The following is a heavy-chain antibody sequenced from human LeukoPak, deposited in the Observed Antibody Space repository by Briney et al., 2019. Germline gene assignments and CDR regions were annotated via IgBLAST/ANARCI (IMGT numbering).Heavy chain of an antibody. CDR3: ARDSGYDYVWGSYRSYYFDY. Sequence: GGSLRLSCAASGFTFSSYWMSWVRQAPGEGLEWVANIKKDGSEKYYVDSVKGRFTISRDNAKNSLYLQMNSLRAEDTAVYYCARDSGYDYVWGSYRSYYFDYWGQGTLVTVSS. CDR1: GFTFSSYW. J-gene: IGHJ4*02. D-gene: IGHD3-16*02. V-gene: IGHV3-7*01. CDR2: IKKDGSEK.